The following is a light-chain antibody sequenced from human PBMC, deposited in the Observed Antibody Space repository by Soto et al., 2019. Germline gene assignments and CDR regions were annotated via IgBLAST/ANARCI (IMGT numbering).Light chain of an antibody. CDR2: DAS. J-gene: IGKJ5*01. V-gene: IGKV1-5*01. Sequence: DIRMTQSPSTVSASVGDRVSITCRASQSISSWLAWYQQKPGKAPKLLIYDASSLESGVPSRFSGSGSGTEFTLTISSLQPDDFATYYCQQYNSYSITFGQGTRLEIK. CDR3: QQYNSYSIT. CDR1: QSISSW.